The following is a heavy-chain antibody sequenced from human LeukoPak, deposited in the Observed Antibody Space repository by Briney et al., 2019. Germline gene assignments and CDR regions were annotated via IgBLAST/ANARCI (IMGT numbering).Heavy chain of an antibody. D-gene: IGHD3-3*01. CDR3: ARNYDFWSGDYYYYYYMDV. CDR2: ISAYNGNT. Sequence: ASVKVSCKASGYTFTSYGISWVRQAPGQGLEWVGWISAYNGNTNYAQKLQGRVTMTTDTSTSTAYMELRSLRSDDTAVYYCARNYDFWSGDYYYYYYMDVWGKGTAVTVSS. J-gene: IGHJ6*03. CDR1: GYTFTSYG. V-gene: IGHV1-18*01.